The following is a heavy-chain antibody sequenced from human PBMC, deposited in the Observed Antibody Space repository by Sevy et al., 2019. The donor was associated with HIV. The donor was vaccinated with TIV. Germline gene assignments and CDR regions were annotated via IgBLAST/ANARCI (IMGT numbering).Heavy chain of an antibody. V-gene: IGHV4-38-2*02. Sequence: SETLSLTCTVSGYSISSGYYWGWIRQPPGKGLEWIGSIYHSGSTYYNPSLKSRVTISVDTSKNQFSLKLSSVTAAATAVYYCERDGATSSMTTVTEYNWFDPWGQGTLDTVSS. CDR1: GYSISSGYY. CDR2: IYHSGST. D-gene: IGHD4-4*01. J-gene: IGHJ5*02. CDR3: ERDGATSSMTTVTEYNWFDP.